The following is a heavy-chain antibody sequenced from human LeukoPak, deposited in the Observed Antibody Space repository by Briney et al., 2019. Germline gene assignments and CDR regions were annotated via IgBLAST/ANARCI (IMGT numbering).Heavy chain of an antibody. Sequence: ASVKVSCKASGYTFTTYGISWVRQAPGQGLEWMGWISAYIGNTNYAQKLQGRVTMTRDTSTSTVYMELSSLRSEDTAVYYCARDQGYCSGGSCYSFDYWGQGTLVTVSS. V-gene: IGHV1-18*01. J-gene: IGHJ4*02. CDR3: ARDQGYCSGGSCYSFDY. CDR1: GYTFTTYG. CDR2: ISAYIGNT. D-gene: IGHD2-15*01.